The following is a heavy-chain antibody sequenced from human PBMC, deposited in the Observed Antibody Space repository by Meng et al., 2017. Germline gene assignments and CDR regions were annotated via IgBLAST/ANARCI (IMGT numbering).Heavy chain of an antibody. V-gene: IGHV7-4-1*02. D-gene: IGHD2-2*01. CDR1: GYTLTSYA. J-gene: IGHJ4*02. CDR2: IDTKTGNP. CDR3: TRDGYSDCSRTSCFDS. Sequence: QVQLVQSGSELRKPGASVKVSCKASGYTLTSYAIKWLRQAPGQGLQWMGWIDTKTGNPTYVPGFTGRLVFSLDTSVSTAYLQISGLKADDTAVYYCTRDGYSDCSRTSCFDSWGQGTLVTVSS.